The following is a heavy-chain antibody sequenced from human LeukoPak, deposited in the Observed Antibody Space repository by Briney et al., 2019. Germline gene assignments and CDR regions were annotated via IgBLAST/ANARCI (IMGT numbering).Heavy chain of an antibody. CDR2: IKQDGSEK. CDR1: GFTFSSYW. Sequence: GGSLTLFCAASGFTFSSYWMSWVRQAPGKGLEWVANIKQDGSEKYYVDSVKGRFTISRDNAKNSLYLQMNSLRAEDTAEYYCARIRVMDLYYFDYWGQGTLVTVSS. CDR3: ARIRVMDLYYFDY. D-gene: IGHD3-10*01. J-gene: IGHJ4*02. V-gene: IGHV3-7*01.